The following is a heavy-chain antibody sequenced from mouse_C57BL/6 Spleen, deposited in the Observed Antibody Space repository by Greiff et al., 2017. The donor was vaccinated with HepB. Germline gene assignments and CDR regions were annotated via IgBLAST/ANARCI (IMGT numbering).Heavy chain of an antibody. Sequence: EVQLVESEGGLVQPGSSMKLSCTASGFTFSDYYMAWVRQVPEKGLEWVANINYDGSSTYYLDSLKSRFIISRDNAKNILYLQMSSLKSEDTATYYCASHYDGSFAYWGQGTLVTVSA. V-gene: IGHV5-16*01. CDR1: GFTFSDYY. CDR2: INYDGSST. CDR3: ASHYDGSFAY. D-gene: IGHD2-3*01. J-gene: IGHJ3*01.